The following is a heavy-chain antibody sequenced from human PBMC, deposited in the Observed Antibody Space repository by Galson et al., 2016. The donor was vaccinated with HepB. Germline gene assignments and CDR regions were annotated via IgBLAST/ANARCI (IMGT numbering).Heavy chain of an antibody. CDR3: ARDAFTAASDS. Sequence: SLRLSCAASGFTFSAYWMTWLRQGPGKGLEWVANTNPDGSQKYYVDSMEGRFTISRDNAKNSLFLQLNSLRGEDTAVYFCARDAFTAASDSWGQGTLVIVSS. CDR1: GFTFSAYW. D-gene: IGHD6-25*01. CDR2: TNPDGSQK. V-gene: IGHV3-7*03. J-gene: IGHJ5*01.